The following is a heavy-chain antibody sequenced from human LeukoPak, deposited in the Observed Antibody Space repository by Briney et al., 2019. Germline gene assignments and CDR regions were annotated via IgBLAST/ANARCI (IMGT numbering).Heavy chain of an antibody. Sequence: GGSLRLSCAASGFTFSSYSMNWVRQAPGKGLEWVSSISSSSYIYYADSVKGRFTISRDNAKNSLYLQMNSLRAEDTAVYYCARDYSRIAVAGKGAVDYWGQGTLVTVSS. D-gene: IGHD6-19*01. CDR1: GFTFSSYS. J-gene: IGHJ4*02. V-gene: IGHV3-21*01. CDR3: ARDYSRIAVAGKGAVDY. CDR2: ISSSSYI.